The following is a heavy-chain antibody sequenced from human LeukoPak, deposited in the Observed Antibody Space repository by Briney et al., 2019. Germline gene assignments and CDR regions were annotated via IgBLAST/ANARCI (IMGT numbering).Heavy chain of an antibody. J-gene: IGHJ4*02. CDR3: ARGTMFPYYFDY. D-gene: IGHD3-10*02. V-gene: IGHV3-7*01. Sequence: SGGSLRLSCAASGFTFSNSWMTWVRQAPGKGLEWVASMIGDGSEIHYVDSVKGRFTISRDNAKNSLYLQMNSLRAEDTAVYYCARGTMFPYYFDYWGQGTLVTVSS. CDR1: GFTFSNSW. CDR2: MIGDGSEI.